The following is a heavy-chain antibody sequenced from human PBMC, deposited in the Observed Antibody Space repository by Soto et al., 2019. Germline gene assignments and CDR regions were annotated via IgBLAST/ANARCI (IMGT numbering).Heavy chain of an antibody. V-gene: IGHV3-21*01. Sequence: GGSLRLSCAASGFTFSSYSMNWVRQAPGKGLEWVSSISSSSSYIYYADSVKGRFTISRDNAKNSLYLQMNSLRAEDTAVYYCARGQLPQLVFDYSGQGSLVIVSS. CDR3: ARGQLPQLVFDY. CDR2: ISSSSSYI. CDR1: GFTFSSYS. J-gene: IGHJ4*02.